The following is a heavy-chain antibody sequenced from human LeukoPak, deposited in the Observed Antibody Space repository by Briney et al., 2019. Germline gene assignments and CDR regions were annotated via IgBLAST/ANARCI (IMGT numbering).Heavy chain of an antibody. CDR2: IKEDGSEK. D-gene: IGHD7-27*01. CDR3: ARDYTGGWNDY. Sequence: PGGSLRLSCAASGFTFSSYEMNWVRQAPGKGLECVAKIKEDGSEKHYVDSVKGRFTISRDNAKNSLYLQMNSLRAEDTAVYYCARDYTGGWNDYWGQGTLVTVSS. CDR1: GFTFSSYE. J-gene: IGHJ4*02. V-gene: IGHV3-7*01.